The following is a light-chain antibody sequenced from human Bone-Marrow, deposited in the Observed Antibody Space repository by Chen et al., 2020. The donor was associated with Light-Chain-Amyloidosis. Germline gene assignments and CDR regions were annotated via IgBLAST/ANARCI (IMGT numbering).Light chain of an antibody. J-gene: IGLJ3*02. V-gene: IGLV1-51*02. CDR1: NSTIEINY. CDR3: APWDSSLTVWM. Sequence: QYVLTQPPSVSASPAQKATITCSGSNSTIEINYVSWYQQLPGTSPKLLIYENNQRPSEIPDRFSGSKSGTSATLGVAGLQTGDEADYYCAPWDSSLTVWMFGGGTKLTVL. CDR2: ENN.